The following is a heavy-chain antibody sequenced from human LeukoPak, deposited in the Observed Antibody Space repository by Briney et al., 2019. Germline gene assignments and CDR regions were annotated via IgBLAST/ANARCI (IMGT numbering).Heavy chain of an antibody. J-gene: IGHJ5*02. D-gene: IGHD6-19*01. CDR2: IYYSGSI. Sequence: SETLSLTCTVSGGSISSHYWSWIRQPPGKGLEWIGYIYYSGSINYNPSLKSRVTISIDTSKNQFSLKLSSVTAADTAVYYCARGYEVAENWFDPWGQGTLVTVSS. V-gene: IGHV4-59*11. CDR1: GGSISSHY. CDR3: ARGYEVAENWFDP.